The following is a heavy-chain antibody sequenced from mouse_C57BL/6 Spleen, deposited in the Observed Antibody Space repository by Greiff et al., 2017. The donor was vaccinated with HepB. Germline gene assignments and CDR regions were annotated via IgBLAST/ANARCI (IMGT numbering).Heavy chain of an antibody. CDR3: ARAGISTTVVAPYY. Sequence: QVQLQQSGAELARPGASVKLSCKASGYTFTSYGISWVKQRTGQGLEWIGEIYPRSGNTYYNEKFKGKATLTADKSSSTAYMELRSLTSEDSAVYFCARAGISTTVVAPYYWGQGTTLTVSS. D-gene: IGHD1-1*01. CDR2: IYPRSGNT. CDR1: GYTFTSYG. V-gene: IGHV1-81*01. J-gene: IGHJ2*01.